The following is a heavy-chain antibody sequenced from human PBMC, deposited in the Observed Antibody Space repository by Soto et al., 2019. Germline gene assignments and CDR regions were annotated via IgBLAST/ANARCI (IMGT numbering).Heavy chain of an antibody. CDR2: ISAYNGNI. J-gene: IGHJ4*02. CDR1: GYTFTSYG. CDR3: ARDPLPYSGSYYSVY. D-gene: IGHD1-26*01. Sequence: ASVKVSCKASGYTFTSYGISWVRPAPGQGLEWMGWISAYNGNINYAQKLQGRVTMTTDTSTSTAYMELRSLRSDDTAVYYCARDPLPYSGSYYSVYWGQGTLVTVSS. V-gene: IGHV1-18*01.